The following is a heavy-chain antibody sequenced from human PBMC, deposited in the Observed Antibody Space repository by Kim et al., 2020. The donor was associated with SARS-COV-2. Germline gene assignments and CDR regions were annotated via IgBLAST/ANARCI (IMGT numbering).Heavy chain of an antibody. CDR3: ARDPPFSGSGSYYYYYGMDV. Sequence: ASVKVSCKASGYTFTGYYMHWVRQAPGQGLEWMGWINPNSGGTNYAQKFQGRVTMTGDTSISTAYMELSRLRSDDTAVYYCARDPPFSGSGSYYYYYGMDVWGQGTTVTVSS. CDR1: GYTFTGYY. CDR2: INPNSGGT. J-gene: IGHJ6*02. V-gene: IGHV1-2*02. D-gene: IGHD3-10*01.